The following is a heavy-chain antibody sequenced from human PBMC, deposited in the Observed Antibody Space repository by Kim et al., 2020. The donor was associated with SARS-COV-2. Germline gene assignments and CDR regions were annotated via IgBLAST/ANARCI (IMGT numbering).Heavy chain of an antibody. Sequence: GGSLRLSCAASGFTFSSYSMNWVRQAPGKGLGWVSSISSSSNYIYYADSVKGRFTISRDNAKNSLYLQMNSLRAEDTAVYYCARDGSNWSWGDYWGQGTL. CDR1: GFTFSSYS. J-gene: IGHJ4*02. CDR2: ISSSSNYI. CDR3: ARDGSNWSWGDY. D-gene: IGHD1-20*01. V-gene: IGHV3-21*01.